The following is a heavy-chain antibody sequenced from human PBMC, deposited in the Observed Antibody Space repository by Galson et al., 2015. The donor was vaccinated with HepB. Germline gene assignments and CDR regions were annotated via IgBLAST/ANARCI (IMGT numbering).Heavy chain of an antibody. V-gene: IGHV3-30-3*01. CDR3: ASGLTVTTGRYYYYGMDV. CDR2: ISYDGSNK. Sequence: SLRLSCAASGFTFSSYAMHWVRQAPGKGLEWVAVISYDGSNKYYADSVKGRFTISRDNSKNTLYLQMNSLRAEDTAVYYCASGLTVTTGRYYYYGMDVWGQGTTVTVSS. CDR1: GFTFSSYA. J-gene: IGHJ6*02. D-gene: IGHD4-11*01.